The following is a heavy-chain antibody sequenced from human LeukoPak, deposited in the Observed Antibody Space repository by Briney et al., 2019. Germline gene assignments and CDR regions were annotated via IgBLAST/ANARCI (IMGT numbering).Heavy chain of an antibody. V-gene: IGHV4-4*07. CDR3: ARDPSDSSGYYPRLYSYYGLDV. J-gene: IGHJ6*02. CDR2: IYTSGST. CDR1: GGSISSYY. Sequence: SETLSLTCTVSGGSISSYYWSWIRQPAGKGLEWIGRIYTSGSTNYNPSLRSRVTRSVDTSKNQFSLKLTSVTAADTAVYYCARDPSDSSGYYPRLYSYYGLDVWGQGTTVTVSS. D-gene: IGHD3-22*01.